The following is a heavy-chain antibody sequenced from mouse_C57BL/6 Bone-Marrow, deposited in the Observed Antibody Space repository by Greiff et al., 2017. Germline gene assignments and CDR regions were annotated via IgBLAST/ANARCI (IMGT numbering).Heavy chain of an antibody. CDR2: INPSSGYT. D-gene: IGHD2-5*01. CDR3: ARGDSNYRFDY. J-gene: IGHJ2*01. CDR1: GYTFTSYT. Sequence: VKLMESGAELARPGASVKMSCKASGYTFTSYTMHWVKQRPGQGLEWIGYINPSSGYTKYNQKFKDKATLTADKSSSTAYMQLSSLTSEDSAVYYCARGDSNYRFDYWGQGTTLTVSS. V-gene: IGHV1-4*01.